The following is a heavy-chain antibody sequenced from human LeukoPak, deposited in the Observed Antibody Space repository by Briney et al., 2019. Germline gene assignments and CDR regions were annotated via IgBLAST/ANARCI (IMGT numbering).Heavy chain of an antibody. V-gene: IGHV3-30*02. CDR2: IWYDGSNK. CDR3: AKEGSGYYR. CDR1: GFTFSSYG. Sequence: GGSLRLSCAASGFTFSSYGMHWVRQAPGKGLEWVAVIWYDGSNKYYADSVKGRFTISRDNSKNTLSLQMNSLRVEDTAMYYCAKEGSGYYRWGQGTLVTVSS. D-gene: IGHD3-22*01. J-gene: IGHJ5*02.